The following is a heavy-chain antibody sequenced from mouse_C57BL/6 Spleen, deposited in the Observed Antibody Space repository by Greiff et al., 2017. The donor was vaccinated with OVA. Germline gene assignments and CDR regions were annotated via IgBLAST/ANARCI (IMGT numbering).Heavy chain of an antibody. J-gene: IGHJ1*03. D-gene: IGHD2-1*01. CDR2: ISSGGSYT. CDR3: ARRGGYGNYVYFDV. Sequence: EVKLMEPGGDLVKPGGSLKLSCAASGFTFSSYGMSWVRQTPDKRLEWVATISSGGSYTYYPDSVKGRFTISRDNAKNTLYLQMSSLKSEDTAMYYCARRGGYGNYVYFDVWGTGTTVTVSS. CDR1: GFTFSSYG. V-gene: IGHV5-6*02.